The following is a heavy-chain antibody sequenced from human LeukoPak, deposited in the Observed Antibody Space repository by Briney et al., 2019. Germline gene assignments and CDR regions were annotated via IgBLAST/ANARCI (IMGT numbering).Heavy chain of an antibody. V-gene: IGHV4-34*01. CDR2: INHSGST. Sequence: SETLSLTCAVYGGSFSGYYWSWIRQPPGKGLEWIGEINHSGSTNYNPSLKSRVTISADTSMNQFSLKLSSVTAADTAVYYCARNPYDFWSGYFTHHFDYWGQGTLVTVSS. J-gene: IGHJ4*02. CDR1: GGSFSGYY. D-gene: IGHD3-3*01. CDR3: ARNPYDFWSGYFTHHFDY.